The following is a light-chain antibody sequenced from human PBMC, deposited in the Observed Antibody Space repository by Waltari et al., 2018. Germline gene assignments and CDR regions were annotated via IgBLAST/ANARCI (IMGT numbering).Light chain of an antibody. Sequence: DIQMTQSPSSLSASVGDTVTITCRASQPVDTWLAWYQQKAGKAPKLLIYRASNLDTGVPSRFSGGGSKTDFTLTIRDLHPEDVATYFCQQHDKSPWTFGQGTKVEI. J-gene: IGKJ1*01. V-gene: IGKV1-5*01. CDR1: QPVDTW. CDR3: QQHDKSPWT. CDR2: RAS.